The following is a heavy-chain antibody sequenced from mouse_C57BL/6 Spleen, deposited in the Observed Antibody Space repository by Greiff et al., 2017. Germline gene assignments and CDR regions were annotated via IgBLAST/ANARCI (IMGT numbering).Heavy chain of an antibody. CDR3: AAIYGYAWFAY. CDR1: GFNIKDYY. V-gene: IGHV14-2*01. J-gene: IGHJ3*01. CDR2: SDPEDGET. D-gene: IGHD2-2*01. Sequence: EVQLQQSGAELVKPGASVKLSCTASGFNIKDYYMHWVKQRTEQGLEWIGRSDPEDGETTYAPKFQGKATITADTSSNTAYLQLSSLTSEDTAVYYCAAIYGYAWFAYWGQGTLVTVSA.